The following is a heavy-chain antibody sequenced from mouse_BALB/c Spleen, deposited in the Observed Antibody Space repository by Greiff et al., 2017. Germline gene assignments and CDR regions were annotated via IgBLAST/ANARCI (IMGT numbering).Heavy chain of an antibody. Sequence: EVKLQESGPGLVKPSQSLSLTCTVTGYSITSDYAWNWIRQFPGNKLEWMGYISYSGSTSYNPSLKSRISITRDTSKNQFFLQLNSVTTEDTATYYCARDRYDVYYAMDYWGQGTSVTVSS. J-gene: IGHJ4*01. CDR3: ARDRYDVYYAMDY. V-gene: IGHV3-2*02. D-gene: IGHD2-14*01. CDR1: GYSITSDYA. CDR2: ISYSGST.